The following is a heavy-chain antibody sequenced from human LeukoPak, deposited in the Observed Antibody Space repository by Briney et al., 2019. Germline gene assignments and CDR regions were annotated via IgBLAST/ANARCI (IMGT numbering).Heavy chain of an antibody. Sequence: GESLKISCKGSGYRFTNYHIGWVRQMPGKGLEWMGIIYPADSDTRYRPTFRGQVTISVDKSINTAYLQWSSLKASDTAMYYCTRLISRGSDYNYVDDWGQGTLIAVSS. CDR2: IYPADSDT. D-gene: IGHD5-24*01. J-gene: IGHJ4*02. V-gene: IGHV5-51*01. CDR1: GYRFTNYH. CDR3: TRLISRGSDYNYVDD.